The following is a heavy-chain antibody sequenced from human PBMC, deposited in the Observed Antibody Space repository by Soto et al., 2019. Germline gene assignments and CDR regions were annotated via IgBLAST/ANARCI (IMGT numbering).Heavy chain of an antibody. CDR3: ARGLITRITMVRGARNGRAFDI. CDR1: GGSFSGYY. Sequence: QVQLQQWGAGLLKPSETLSLTCAVYGGSFSGYYWSWIRQPPGKGLEWIGEINHSGSTNYNPSLKXXXPISVDTSKNXXSXKXXSVTAADTAVYYCARGLITRITMVRGARNGRAFDIWGQGTMVTVSS. J-gene: IGHJ3*02. CDR2: INHSGST. V-gene: IGHV4-34*01. D-gene: IGHD3-10*01.